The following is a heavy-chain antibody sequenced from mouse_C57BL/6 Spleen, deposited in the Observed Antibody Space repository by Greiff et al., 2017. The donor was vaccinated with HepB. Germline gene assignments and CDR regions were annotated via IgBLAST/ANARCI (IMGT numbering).Heavy chain of an antibody. Sequence: VQLQQSGPELVKPGASVKISCKASGYTFTDYYMNWVKQSHGKSLEWIGDINPNNGGTSYNQKFKGKATLTVDKSSSTAYMELRSLTSEDSAVYYCAQSSSFAYWGQGTLVTVSA. CDR3: AQSSSFAY. D-gene: IGHD1-1*01. CDR1: GYTFTDYY. V-gene: IGHV1-26*01. CDR2: INPNNGGT. J-gene: IGHJ3*01.